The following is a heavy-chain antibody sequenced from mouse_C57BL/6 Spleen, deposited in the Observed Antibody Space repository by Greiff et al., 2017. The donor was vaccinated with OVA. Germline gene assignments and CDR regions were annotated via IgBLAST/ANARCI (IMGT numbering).Heavy chain of an antibody. D-gene: IGHD1-1*01. Sequence: EVQLQQSGPELVKPGASVKISCKASGYTFTDYYMNWVKQSHGKSLEWIGDINPNNGGTSYNQKFKGKATLTVDKSSSTAYMELRSLTSEDSAVYYCARWEITTVVASDYWGQGTTLTVSS. J-gene: IGHJ2*01. CDR1: GYTFTDYY. CDR2: INPNNGGT. V-gene: IGHV1-26*01. CDR3: ARWEITTVVASDY.